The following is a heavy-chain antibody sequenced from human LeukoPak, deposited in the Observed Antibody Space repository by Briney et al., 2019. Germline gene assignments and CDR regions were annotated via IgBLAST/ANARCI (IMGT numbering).Heavy chain of an antibody. D-gene: IGHD6-19*01. CDR3: ARGRRGGWDY. Sequence: ASVKVSFKASGYTFTRYVINGVGQPAGQGLEGMGWMNPNSGKTDYAHRFQGNVTMLRNTSISTAYMELSSLRSEDAAMYDWARGRRGGWDYWGKGTLVTVFS. CDR2: MNPNSGKT. J-gene: IGHJ4*02. V-gene: IGHV1-8*01. CDR1: GYTFTRYV.